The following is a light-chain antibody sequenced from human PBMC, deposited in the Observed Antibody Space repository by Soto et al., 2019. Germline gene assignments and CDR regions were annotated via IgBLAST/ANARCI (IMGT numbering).Light chain of an antibody. CDR1: QSVSSY. V-gene: IGKV3-11*01. CDR2: DAS. Sequence: EIVLTQSPATLSLSPGERATLSCRASQSVSSYLAWYQQKPGQAPRLLIYDASNRATGIPARFSGSGSGTDFTLTISSLEPEDFAVYYCQQRSNWPRPSFTFGPGTKVDIK. J-gene: IGKJ3*01. CDR3: QQRSNWPRPSFT.